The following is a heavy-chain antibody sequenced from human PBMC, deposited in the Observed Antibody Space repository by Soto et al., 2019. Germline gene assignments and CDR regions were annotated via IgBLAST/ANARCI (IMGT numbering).Heavy chain of an antibody. CDR3: ARHRAYDFWSGSPHFDP. CDR1: GGSISSEY. J-gene: IGHJ5*02. V-gene: IGHV4-59*08. CDR2: IYYSGRT. D-gene: IGHD3-3*01. Sequence: SETLSLTCTVAGGSISSEYWGWNRPPPGKGLEWIGYIYYSGRTNYNPSLKSRVTISVDTSKNQFSLKLSSVTAADTAVYYCARHRAYDFWSGSPHFDPWGQGTLVTVS.